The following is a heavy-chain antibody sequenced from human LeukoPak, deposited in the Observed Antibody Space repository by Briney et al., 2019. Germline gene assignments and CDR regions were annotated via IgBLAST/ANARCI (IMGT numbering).Heavy chain of an antibody. Sequence: GGSLRLSCAASGFTFSSYAMSWVRQAPGKGLEWVSAISGSGGSTYYADSVKGRFTISRDNSRNTLYLQMNSLRAEDTAVYYCAKGHYDFWSGYQYYFDYWGQGTLVTVSS. J-gene: IGHJ4*02. CDR3: AKGHYDFWSGYQYYFDY. CDR1: GFTFSSYA. CDR2: ISGSGGST. V-gene: IGHV3-23*01. D-gene: IGHD3-3*01.